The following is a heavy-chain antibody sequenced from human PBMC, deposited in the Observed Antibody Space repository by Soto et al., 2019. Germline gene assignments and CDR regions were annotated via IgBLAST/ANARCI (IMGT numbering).Heavy chain of an antibody. D-gene: IGHD4-17*01. CDR2: VYYSGTT. V-gene: IGHV4-61*01. J-gene: IGHJ4*02. CDR1: GGSVSDKTYY. CDR3: ARTTAVPNTLRSRYVFDY. Sequence: QVQLQESGPGLLKPSETLSLTCYVSGGSVSDKTYYWSWIRQPPGKSLEWIGYVYYSGTTTYNPSLRSRVTISVDLSKNRFSLRLISVTTADTALYYCARTTAVPNTLRSRYVFDYWGQGTLVTVSS.